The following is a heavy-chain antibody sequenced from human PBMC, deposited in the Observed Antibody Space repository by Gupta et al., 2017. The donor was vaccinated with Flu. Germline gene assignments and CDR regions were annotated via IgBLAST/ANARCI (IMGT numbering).Heavy chain of an antibody. CDR1: GFGFDDYS. Sequence: EMQLAESGGGLVQPGRSLRLSCAASGFGFDDYSMHWVRQVPGKGLEWVSGITWNSDKIAYADSVKGRFTISRDNGKKSLYLQMNSLRAEDSALYYCTKARFPFNHYDSSGYYLGLALDVWGQGTMVTVSS. CDR3: TKARFPFNHYDSSGYYLGLALDV. CDR2: ITWNSDKI. V-gene: IGHV3-9*01. J-gene: IGHJ3*01. D-gene: IGHD3-22*01.